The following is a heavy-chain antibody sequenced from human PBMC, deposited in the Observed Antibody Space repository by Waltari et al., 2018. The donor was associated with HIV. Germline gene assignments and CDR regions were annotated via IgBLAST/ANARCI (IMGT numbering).Heavy chain of an antibody. V-gene: IGHV1-24*01. J-gene: IGHJ4*02. Sequence: QVQLVQSGAEVKKPGASVKVSCRVSGYTLTELSMPWVRQAPGKGLEWMGGFDSEDGGTIYAQNLQGRVTMTEDTSTDTAYMELSSLRSEDTAVYYCATGRGPYDFWSGLYWGQGTLVTVSS. CDR1: GYTLTELS. D-gene: IGHD3-3*01. CDR2: FDSEDGGT. CDR3: ATGRGPYDFWSGLY.